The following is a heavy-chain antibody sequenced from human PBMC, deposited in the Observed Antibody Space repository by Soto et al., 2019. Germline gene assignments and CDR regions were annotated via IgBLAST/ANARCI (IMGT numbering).Heavy chain of an antibody. J-gene: IGHJ2*01. CDR3: ARGPQYYYDSSGPDWYFDL. V-gene: IGHV2-70*01. CDR2: IDWDDDK. D-gene: IGHD3-22*01. Sequence: SVPTLVNPTQTLTLTCTFSGFSLSTSGMCVSWIRQPPGKALEWLALIDWDDDKYYSTSLKTRLTISKDTSKNQVVLTMTNMDPVDTATYYCARGPQYYYDSSGPDWYFDLWGRGTLVTVSS. CDR1: GFSLSTSGMC.